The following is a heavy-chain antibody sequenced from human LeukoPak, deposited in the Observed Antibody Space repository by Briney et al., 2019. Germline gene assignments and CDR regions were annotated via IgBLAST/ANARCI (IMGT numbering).Heavy chain of an antibody. CDR3: ARTIREQWLTIDY. V-gene: IGHV3-7*04. CDR2: IKQDGSAK. Sequence: GGSLRLSCAASGFTFSNYWMNWVRQAPGKGLEWVANIKQDGSAKCYVDSVKGRFTISRDNAKNSLYLQMNSLGAEDTAVYYCARTIREQWLTIDYWDQGTLVTFSS. CDR1: GFTFSNYW. D-gene: IGHD6-19*01. J-gene: IGHJ4*02.